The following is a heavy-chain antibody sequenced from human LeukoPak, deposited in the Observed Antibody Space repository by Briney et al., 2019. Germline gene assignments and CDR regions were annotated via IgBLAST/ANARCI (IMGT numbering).Heavy chain of an antibody. CDR1: RFSVTSNF. CDR3: ARDGYGNNYMDV. D-gene: IGHD4-11*01. V-gene: IGHV3-53*01. J-gene: IGHJ6*03. CDR2: IYSGGTT. Sequence: PGGSLRLSCAAARFSVTSNFMSWVRQAPGKGLEWVSVIYSGGTTYYADSVKGRFTISRDNSKNTLSLQMNSLRAEDTAVYYCARDGYGNNYMDVGGKGTTVTVSS.